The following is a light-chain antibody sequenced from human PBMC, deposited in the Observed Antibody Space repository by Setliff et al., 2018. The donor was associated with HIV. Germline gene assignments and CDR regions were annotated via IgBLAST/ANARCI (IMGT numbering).Light chain of an antibody. CDR3: SSYAITNTLP. CDR2: EVR. V-gene: IGLV2-14*01. Sequence: QSVLTQPASVSGSPGQSITISCTGTNSDVGGYSYVSWYQQHPGKAPKLIIYEVRNRPSGVSNRFSGSKSGNTASLTISGLQPEDEADYYCSSYAITNTLPFGTGTKAPS. CDR1: NSDVGGYSY. J-gene: IGLJ1*01.